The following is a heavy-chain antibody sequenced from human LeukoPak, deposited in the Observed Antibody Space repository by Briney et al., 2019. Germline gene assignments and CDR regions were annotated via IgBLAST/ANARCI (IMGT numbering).Heavy chain of an antibody. V-gene: IGHV3-23*01. CDR3: AKAGTAPRWFSRRDFDI. CDR1: GCTFSSYA. CDR2: ISGIGCST. Sequence: GGALRLSCAASGCTFSSYARSWGRQAPGKGGEGVSAISGIGCSTYYADSVKGRCTISRDNSKNTLYLQMNRLRDEDTAVYYCAKAGTAPRWFSRRDFDIWGQGPMVTVSS. D-gene: IGHD6-13*01. J-gene: IGHJ3*02.